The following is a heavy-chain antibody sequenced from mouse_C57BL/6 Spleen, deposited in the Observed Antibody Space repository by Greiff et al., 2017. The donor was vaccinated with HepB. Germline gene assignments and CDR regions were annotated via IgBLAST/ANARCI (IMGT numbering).Heavy chain of an antibody. CDR1: GYTFTSYW. CDR2: IHPNSGST. J-gene: IGHJ2*01. Sequence: QVQLKQPGAELVKPGASVKLSCKASGYTFTSYWMHWVKQRPGQGLEWIGMIHPNSGSTNYNEKFKSKATLTVDKSSSTAYMQLSSLTSEDSAVYYCARDTTVDYFDYWGQGTTLTVSS. D-gene: IGHD1-1*01. V-gene: IGHV1-64*01. CDR3: ARDTTVDYFDY.